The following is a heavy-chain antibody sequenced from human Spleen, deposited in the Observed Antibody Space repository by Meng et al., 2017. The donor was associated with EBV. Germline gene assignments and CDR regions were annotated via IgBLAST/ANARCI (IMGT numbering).Heavy chain of an antibody. D-gene: IGHD2-15*01. Sequence: QVQLAQSGVEVKTPGASVKVSCKPSAYTFTTFGISWVRQAPGQGLEWMGWISGYNGDTNYAQNFQGRVTMTTDTSTNTVYMELRSLRSDDTAVYYCAKTGARPRISGEGWFDPWGQGTLVTVSS. J-gene: IGHJ5*02. CDR2: ISGYNGDT. V-gene: IGHV1-18*01. CDR3: AKTGARPRISGEGWFDP. CDR1: AYTFTTFG.